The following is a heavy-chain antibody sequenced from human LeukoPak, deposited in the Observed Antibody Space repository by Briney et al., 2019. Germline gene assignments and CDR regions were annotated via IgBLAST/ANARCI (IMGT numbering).Heavy chain of an antibody. Sequence: GGSLRLSCAASGFTFDDYAMHWVRQAPGKGLEWVSGISWNSGSIGYADSVKGRFTISRDNAKNSLYLQMNSLRAEDTALYYCAKVGLYYDSSGYYDYWGQGTLVTVSS. CDR1: GFTFDDYA. CDR3: AKVGLYYDSSGYYDY. V-gene: IGHV3-9*01. J-gene: IGHJ4*02. D-gene: IGHD3-22*01. CDR2: ISWNSGSI.